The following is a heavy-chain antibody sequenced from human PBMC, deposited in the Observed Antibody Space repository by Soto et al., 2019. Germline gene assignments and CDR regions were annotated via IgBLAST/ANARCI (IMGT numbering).Heavy chain of an antibody. CDR3: ARDIVVVPAAISGGYAEHYYYYYGMDV. CDR1: GFTFSSYS. CDR2: ISSSSSTI. D-gene: IGHD2-2*01. Sequence: GGSLRLSCAASGFTFSSYSMNWVRQAPGKGLEWVSYISSSSSTIYYADSVKGRFTISRDNAKNSLYLQMNSLRDEDTAVYYCARDIVVVPAAISGGYAEHYYYYYGMDVWXQGTTVTVSS. J-gene: IGHJ6*02. V-gene: IGHV3-48*02.